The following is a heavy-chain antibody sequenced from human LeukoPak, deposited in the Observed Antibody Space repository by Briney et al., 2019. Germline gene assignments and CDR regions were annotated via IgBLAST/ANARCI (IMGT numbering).Heavy chain of an antibody. CDR2: IYHSGTT. J-gene: IGHJ4*02. V-gene: IGHV4-4*02. CDR3: ARGVGYYDSSGYYHTEEFSTYYFDY. CDR1: GGSISSTNW. Sequence: SETLSLTCAVSGGSISSTNWWSWVRQPPGKGLEWIGEIYHSGTTHYNPSLKSRVTISVDKSKNQFSLKLSSVTAADTAVYYCARGVGYYDSSGYYHTEEFSTYYFDYWGQGTLVTVSS. D-gene: IGHD3-22*01.